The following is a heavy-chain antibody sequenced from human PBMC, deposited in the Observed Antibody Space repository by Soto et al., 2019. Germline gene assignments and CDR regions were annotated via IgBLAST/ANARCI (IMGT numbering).Heavy chain of an antibody. D-gene: IGHD5-18*01. CDR2: ISYDGSNK. CDR1: GFTFSSYA. CDR3: ARALRAGYSYGTTNDYYYRFDV. J-gene: IGHJ6*01. Sequence: LRLSCAASGFTFSSYAMHWVRQAPGKGLEWVAVISYDGSNKYYADSVKGRFTISRDNSKNTLYLQMNSLRAEDTAVYYCARALRAGYSYGTTNDYYYRFDVWGQGTTVTVS. V-gene: IGHV3-30-3*01.